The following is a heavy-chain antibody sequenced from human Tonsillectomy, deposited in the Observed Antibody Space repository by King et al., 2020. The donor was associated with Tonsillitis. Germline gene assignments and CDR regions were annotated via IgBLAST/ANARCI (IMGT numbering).Heavy chain of an antibody. D-gene: IGHD1-14*01. CDR2: ISPYNGNT. CDR3: ARDLESEVALPYYFDH. J-gene: IGHJ4*02. CDR1: GYTFISYG. Sequence: QLVQSGAEVKKPGASVKVSCKASGYTFISYGISWVQQAPGQGLEWMGWISPYNGNTNYAQKLQGRVTMTTDTSTSTAYMELRNLRSDDTAVYYCARDLESEVALPYYFDHWGQGTLVTVSS. V-gene: IGHV1-18*04.